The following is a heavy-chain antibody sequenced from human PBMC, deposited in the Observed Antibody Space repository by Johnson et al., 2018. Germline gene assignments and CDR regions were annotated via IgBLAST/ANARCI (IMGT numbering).Heavy chain of an antibody. V-gene: IGHV3-73*02. CDR3: ARDTGYYGSENYDNSPVQTNHYYYYYMDV. J-gene: IGHJ6*03. CDR1: GFTFSGSA. D-gene: IGHD3-10*01. CDR2: IRSKANSYAT. Sequence: VQLQESGGGLVQPGGSLKLSCAASGFTFSGSAMHWVRQASGKGLEWVGRIRSKANSYATAYAASVKGRFTISRDDSKNTAYLQMNSLKTEDPAVDYCARDTGYYGSENYDNSPVQTNHYYYYYMDVLGKGTTVPVSS.